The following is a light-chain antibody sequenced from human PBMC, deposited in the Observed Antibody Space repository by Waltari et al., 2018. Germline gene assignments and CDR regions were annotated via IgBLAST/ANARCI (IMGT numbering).Light chain of an antibody. CDR3: LQYYTTPYT. J-gene: IGKJ2*01. CDR1: QSVLYSSNNKNY. V-gene: IGKV4-1*01. CDR2: WAS. Sequence: DIVMTQSPDSLAVSLGERATINCKSSQSVLYSSNNKNYLSWYQQKPGQPPKLLISWASTRESGVPDRFSDSGSGTDFTLTISSLQAEDVAVYYCLQYYTTPYTFGQGIKLEI.